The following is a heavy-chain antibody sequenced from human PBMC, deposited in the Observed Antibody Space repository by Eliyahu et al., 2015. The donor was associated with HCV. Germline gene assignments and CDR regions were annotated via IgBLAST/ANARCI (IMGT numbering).Heavy chain of an antibody. D-gene: IGHD1-1*01. J-gene: IGHJ5*02. V-gene: IGHV2-70*01. CDR2: IXWDDDK. CDR3: ARMVLPKLERRGWNWFDP. CDR1: GFSPSTSGMC. Sequence: QVTLRESGPALVKPTQTLTLTCTFSGFSPSTSGMCVXXXRXXPGKALEXLXLIXWDDDKYYSTSLKTRLTISKDTSKNQVVLTMTNMDPVDTATYYCARMVLPKLERRGWNWFDPWGQGTLVTVSS.